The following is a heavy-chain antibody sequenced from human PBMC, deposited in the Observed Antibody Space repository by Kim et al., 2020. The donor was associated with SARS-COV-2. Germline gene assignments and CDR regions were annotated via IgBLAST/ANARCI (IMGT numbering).Heavy chain of an antibody. J-gene: IGHJ4*02. CDR1: RFTFSSYG. V-gene: IGHV3-33*06. CDR3: AKERRKYCSGGSCHLEY. CDR2: IWYDGSNK. Sequence: GSLRLSCAAARFTFSSYGLHWVRQAPGKGLEWVAVIWYDGSNKYHADSVKGRFTISRDNSKNTLYLQMNNLRAEDTVVYYCAKERRKYCSGGSCHLEYWGQGTLVTVSS. D-gene: IGHD2-15*01.